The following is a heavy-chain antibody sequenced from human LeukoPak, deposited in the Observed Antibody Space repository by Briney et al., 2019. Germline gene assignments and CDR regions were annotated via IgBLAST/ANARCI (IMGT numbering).Heavy chain of an antibody. D-gene: IGHD2-2*03. CDR2: IYYSGGT. V-gene: IGHV4-59*01. J-gene: IGHJ6*03. Sequence: KASETLSLTCTVSGGSISSYYWGWIRQPPGKGLEWVGYIYYSGGTIYNPSLKSRVTISVDTSKNQFSLRLSSVTAADAAVYYCARLVATWIYYYYYMDVWGKGTTVTVSS. CDR3: ARLVATWIYYYYYMDV. CDR1: GGSISSYY.